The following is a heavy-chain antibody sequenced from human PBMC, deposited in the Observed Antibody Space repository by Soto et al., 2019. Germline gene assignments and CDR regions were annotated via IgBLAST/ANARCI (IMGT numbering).Heavy chain of an antibody. V-gene: IGHV4-31*03. Sequence: QVQLQESGPGLVKPSQTLSLTCTVSGGSISSGGYYWSWIRQHPGKGLEWIGYIYYSGSTYYNPSIRWRVTISVDTSKNQFSLKLSSVTAADTAVYYCALTGTTPGGYFDYWGQGTLVTVSS. CDR3: ALTGTTPGGYFDY. CDR2: IYYSGST. D-gene: IGHD1-20*01. CDR1: GGSISSGGYY. J-gene: IGHJ4*02.